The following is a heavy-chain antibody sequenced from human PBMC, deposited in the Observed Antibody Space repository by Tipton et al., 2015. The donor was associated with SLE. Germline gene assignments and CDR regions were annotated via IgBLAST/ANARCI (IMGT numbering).Heavy chain of an antibody. D-gene: IGHD3-3*01. CDR1: GFTFSSYG. J-gene: IGHJ3*02. CDR3: AKLASIFGVVNDAFDI. CDR2: IQYDGSNK. V-gene: IGHV3-30*02. Sequence: SLRLSCAASGFTFSSYGMHWVRQAPGKGLEWVAFIQYDGSNKYYGESVKGRFTISRDKSKNTLFLQMNSVRPEDTAVYYCAKLASIFGVVNDAFDIWGQGTMVTVSS.